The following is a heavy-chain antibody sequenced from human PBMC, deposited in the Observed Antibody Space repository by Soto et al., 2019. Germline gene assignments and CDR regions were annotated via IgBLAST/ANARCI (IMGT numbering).Heavy chain of an antibody. Sequence: QVQLQESGPGLVKPSETLSLTCIVSGGSISSYFWSWIRQPPGKGLEWIGYFYNSGCTNYNPSLKCRVTISGDTSKNHFSLKKTSVTAADTAVYYCARGAITTQHWFDPWGQGTLVTVSS. CDR3: ARGAITTQHWFDP. V-gene: IGHV4-59*01. CDR2: FYNSGCT. D-gene: IGHD4-4*01. J-gene: IGHJ5*02. CDR1: GGSISSYF.